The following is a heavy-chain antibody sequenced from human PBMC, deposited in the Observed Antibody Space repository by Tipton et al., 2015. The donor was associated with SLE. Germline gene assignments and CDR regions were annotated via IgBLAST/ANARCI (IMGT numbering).Heavy chain of an antibody. CDR2: IYTSGST. CDR3: ARGGTYYYDSSGYYYYYYYMDV. D-gene: IGHD3-22*01. V-gene: IGHV4-4*08. Sequence: TLSLTCTVSGGSISSYYWSWLRQPPGEGLEWIGYIYTSGSTNYNPSLKSRVTISVDTSKNQFSLKLSSVTAADTAVYYCARGGTYYYDSSGYYYYYYYMDVWGKGTTVTVSS. CDR1: GGSISSYY. J-gene: IGHJ6*03.